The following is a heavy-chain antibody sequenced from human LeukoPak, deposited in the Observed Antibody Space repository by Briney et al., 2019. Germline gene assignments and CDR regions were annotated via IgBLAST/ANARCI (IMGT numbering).Heavy chain of an antibody. Sequence: PGGSLRLSCAASGFTFSSYSMNWVRQAPGKGLEWVSSISSSSSYRYYADSVKSRFTVSRDNAKRSLSLQMNSLRAEDTAVYYCATGGNSLAYWGQGTLVTVSS. CDR2: ISSSSSYR. D-gene: IGHD1-26*01. J-gene: IGHJ4*02. V-gene: IGHV3-21*01. CDR1: GFTFSSYS. CDR3: ATGGNSLAY.